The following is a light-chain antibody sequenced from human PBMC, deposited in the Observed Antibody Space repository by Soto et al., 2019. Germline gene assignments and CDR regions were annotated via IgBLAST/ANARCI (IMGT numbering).Light chain of an antibody. CDR1: SSNIGSNT. CDR2: GND. CDR3: AAWDDSLNGLV. J-gene: IGLJ2*01. V-gene: IGLV1-44*01. Sequence: QPVLTQPPSASGTPGQRVTISCSGSSSNIGSNTVNWYQQLPGTAPKLLIYGNDLRPSGVPDRFSGSKSGTSASLAISGLLSEDEADYYCAAWDDSLNGLVFGGGTKLTVL.